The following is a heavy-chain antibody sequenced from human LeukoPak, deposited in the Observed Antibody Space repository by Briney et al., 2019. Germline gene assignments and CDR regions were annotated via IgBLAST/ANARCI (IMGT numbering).Heavy chain of an antibody. Sequence: PSETLSLTCTVAGGSISSNNYYWDWIRQPPGKGLEWIGNTNNSGNTNYKPSLKSRVTISVDTSKNQFSLKLSSVTAADTAVYYCATEGYCTGRACSPIWGQGTLVTVSS. J-gene: IGHJ3*02. CDR2: TNNSGNT. D-gene: IGHD2-8*02. CDR1: GGSISSNNYY. V-gene: IGHV4-39*07. CDR3: ATEGYCTGRACSPI.